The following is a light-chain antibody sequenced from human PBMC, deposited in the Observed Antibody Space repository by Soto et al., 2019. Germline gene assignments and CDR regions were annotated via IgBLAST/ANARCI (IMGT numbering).Light chain of an antibody. CDR1: QSVLYSSNNKNY. CDR2: WAS. V-gene: IGKV4-1*01. J-gene: IGKJ2*01. CDR3: QQYESTPPT. Sequence: DIVMTQSPDSLAVSLGERATINCKSSQSVLYSSNNKNYLAWYQQRPGQPTKLLIYWASTRESGVPDRFSGGGSGTDFTLTITSLQAEDVAVYYCQQYESTPPTCGQGTKLEIK.